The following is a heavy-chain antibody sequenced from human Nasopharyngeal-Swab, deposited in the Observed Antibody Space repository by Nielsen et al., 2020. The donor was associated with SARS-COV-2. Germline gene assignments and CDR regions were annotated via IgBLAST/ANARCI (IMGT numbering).Heavy chain of an antibody. V-gene: IGHV3-23*03. CDR2: IYSGGSST. CDR1: GFTFSNYA. J-gene: IGHJ4*02. CDR3: AKVGYSSGWTGGYFDY. D-gene: IGHD6-19*01. Sequence: GESLKISCAASGFTFSNYAMSWVRQAPGKGLEWVSVIYSGGSSTYYADSVKGRFTISRDNSKNTLYLQMNSLRAEDTAVYYCAKVGYSSGWTGGYFDYWGQGTLVTVSS.